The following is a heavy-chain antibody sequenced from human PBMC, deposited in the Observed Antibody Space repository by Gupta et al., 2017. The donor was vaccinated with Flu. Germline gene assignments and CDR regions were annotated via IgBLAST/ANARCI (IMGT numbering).Heavy chain of an antibody. CDR2: ISNSGSDK. CDR3: AKADLGPVIWYYYYMDV. V-gene: IGHV3-30*18. J-gene: IGHJ6*03. Sequence: PGKGLEWVAFISNSGSDKYYADSVKGRFTVSRDNSRNTLYLQMNSLRREDTAMYFCAKADLGPVIWYYYYMDVWGKGTTVTVSS. D-gene: IGHD3-3*01.